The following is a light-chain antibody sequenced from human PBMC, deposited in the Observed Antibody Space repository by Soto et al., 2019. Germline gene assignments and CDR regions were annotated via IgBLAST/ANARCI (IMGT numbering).Light chain of an antibody. Sequence: EIVLTQSPGTLALSTGERAALSCRASESVSRSFLAWYQQKPGQAPRLLIYGASSRATGIPARFSGSGSGTEFTLTINSLQSEDSAVYYCQQHNQWPITFGQGTRLEIK. CDR1: ESVSRS. V-gene: IGKV3D-15*01. J-gene: IGKJ5*01. CDR3: QQHNQWPIT. CDR2: GAS.